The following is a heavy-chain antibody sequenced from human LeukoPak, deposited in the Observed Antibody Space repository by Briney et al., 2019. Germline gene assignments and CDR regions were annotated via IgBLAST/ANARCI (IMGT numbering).Heavy chain of an antibody. Sequence: GGSLRLSCAASGFTFSDYYMSWIRQAPGKGLEWVSYISISSSTIYYADSVKGRFTISRDNDKTSLYLQMNRLRAEDTDVYYCARDLYDSSGFWLDYWGQGTLVTVSS. CDR1: GFTFSDYY. CDR3: ARDLYDSSGFWLDY. CDR2: ISISSSTI. J-gene: IGHJ4*02. V-gene: IGHV3-11*01. D-gene: IGHD3-22*01.